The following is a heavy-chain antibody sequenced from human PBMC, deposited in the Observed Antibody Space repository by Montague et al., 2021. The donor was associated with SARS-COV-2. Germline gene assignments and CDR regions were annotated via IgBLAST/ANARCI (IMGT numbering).Heavy chain of an antibody. D-gene: IGHD3-9*01. V-gene: IGHV3-21*01. J-gene: IGHJ5*02. CDR1: GFTFSSYS. Sequence: SLRLSCAASGFTFSSYSMNWVRQAPGKGLEWVSSISSSSSYIYYADSVKGRFTISRDNAKNSLYLQMNGLRAEDTAVYYCARDRYYDILTGYWELDPWGQGTLVTVSS. CDR3: ARDRYYDILTGYWELDP. CDR2: ISSSSSYI.